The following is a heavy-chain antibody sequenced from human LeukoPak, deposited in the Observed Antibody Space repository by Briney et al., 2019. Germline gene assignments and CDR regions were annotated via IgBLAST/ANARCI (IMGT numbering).Heavy chain of an antibody. D-gene: IGHD2-2*01. CDR3: TRVGYCSTTSCYWFGY. CDR2: IRSKTYSGTT. J-gene: IGHJ4*02. CDR1: GFTFGDYA. V-gene: IGHV3-49*04. Sequence: GGSLRLSCTASGFTFGDYAMSWVRQAPGKGLECVGFIRSKTYSGTTEYAASVKGRFTISRDDSKSIAYLQMNSLKAEDTAVYYCTRVGYCSTTSCYWFGYWGQGTLVTVSS.